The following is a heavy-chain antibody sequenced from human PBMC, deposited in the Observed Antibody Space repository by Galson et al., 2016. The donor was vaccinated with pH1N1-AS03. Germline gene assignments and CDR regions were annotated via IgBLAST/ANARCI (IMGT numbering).Heavy chain of an antibody. CDR3: ARQRAVRAFDY. Sequence: QSGAEVKKPGESLKISCKGSGYSFTNYWIAWVRQLPGKGLEWMGIIYPADSDARYSPFFQGQVTISADTSNSTAYMQWNSLKASDTAMYYCARQRAVRAFDYWGQGTPVTVSS. V-gene: IGHV5-51*01. CDR1: GYSFTNYW. D-gene: IGHD3-10*01. J-gene: IGHJ4*02. CDR2: IYPADSDA.